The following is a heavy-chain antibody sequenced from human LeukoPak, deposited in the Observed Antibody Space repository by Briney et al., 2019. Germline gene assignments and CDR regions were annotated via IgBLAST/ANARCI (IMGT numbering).Heavy chain of an antibody. Sequence: ASVKVSCKASGYTFTSYAMHWVRQAPGQGLEWMGIINPSGGSTSYAQKSQGRVTMTRDTSTSTVYMELSSLRSEDTAVYYCARDRRDTHNAFDIWGQGTMVTVSS. D-gene: IGHD5-18*01. CDR2: INPSGGST. V-gene: IGHV1-46*01. CDR1: GYTFTSYA. J-gene: IGHJ3*02. CDR3: ARDRRDTHNAFDI.